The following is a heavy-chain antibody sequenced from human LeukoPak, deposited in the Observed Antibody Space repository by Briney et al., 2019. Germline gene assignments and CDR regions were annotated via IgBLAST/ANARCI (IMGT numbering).Heavy chain of an antibody. J-gene: IGHJ6*03. D-gene: IGHD3-10*01. CDR3: ARGPRSLWFGELIFYCYMDV. V-gene: IGHV3-21*01. CDR1: GFTFSSYS. Sequence: GGSLRLSCAASGFTFSSYSMNWVRQAPGKGLEWVSSISSSSSYIYYADSVKGRFTISRDNAKNSLYLQMNSLRAEDTAVYYCARGPRSLWFGELIFYCYMDVWGKGTTVTVSS. CDR2: ISSSSSYI.